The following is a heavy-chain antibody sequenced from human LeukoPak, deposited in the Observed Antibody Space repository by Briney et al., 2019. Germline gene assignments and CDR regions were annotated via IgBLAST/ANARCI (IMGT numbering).Heavy chain of an antibody. D-gene: IGHD3-10*01. V-gene: IGHV6-1*01. CDR2: TYYRSKWYN. CDR3: ARDVGFDFDY. J-gene: IGHJ4*02. Sequence: SQTLSLTCAISGDSVSSSTAAWNWIRQSPSRGLEWLGRTYYRSKWYNDYALSVKNRITINPDTSMNQFSLQLNSVTPEDTAIYYCARDVGFDFDYWGQGTLVTVSS. CDR1: GDSVSSSTAA.